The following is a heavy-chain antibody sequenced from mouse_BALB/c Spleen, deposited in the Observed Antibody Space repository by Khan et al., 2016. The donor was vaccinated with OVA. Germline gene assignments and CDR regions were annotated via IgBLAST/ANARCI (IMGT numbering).Heavy chain of an antibody. CDR3: ARAFYNGAWFAY. CDR1: GFSLSNYG. D-gene: IGHD1-3*01. V-gene: IGHV2-9*02. Sequence: VELVESGPDLVAPSQTLSITCTVSGFSLSNYGVHWVRQPPGKGLEWLGVIWAGGSTNHNSALMSRLSISKDDSKSQVLLIMNSLQTDDTAMYYCARAFYNGAWFAYWGQGTLVTVSA. J-gene: IGHJ3*01. CDR2: IWAGGST.